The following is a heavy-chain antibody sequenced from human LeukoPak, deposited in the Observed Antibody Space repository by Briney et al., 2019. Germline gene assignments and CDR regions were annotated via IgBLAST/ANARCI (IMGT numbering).Heavy chain of an antibody. J-gene: IGHJ4*02. CDR2: IIPIFGTA. Sequence: SVKVSCKASGGTFSSYAISWVRQAPGQGLEWMGGIIPIFGTANYAQKFQGRVTITADESTSTAYMELSSLRSEDTAVYYRARDLRIAAPYYFDYWGQGTLVTVSS. CDR3: ARDLRIAAPYYFDY. V-gene: IGHV1-69*13. D-gene: IGHD6-6*01. CDR1: GGTFSSYA.